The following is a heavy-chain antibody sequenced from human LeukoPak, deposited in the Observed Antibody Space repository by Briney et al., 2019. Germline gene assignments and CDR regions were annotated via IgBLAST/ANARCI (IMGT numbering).Heavy chain of an antibody. D-gene: IGHD6-13*01. V-gene: IGHV3-23*01. CDR2: ISGSGDNT. Sequence: PGGSLRLSCAASGFTFSSYAMSWVRQAPGKGLEWVSGISGSGDNTYYADSVKGRFTISRDNSKNTLYVQVNSLGDEDTAVYYCARDRPQLVFDYWGQGTLVTVSS. CDR1: GFTFSSYA. CDR3: ARDRPQLVFDY. J-gene: IGHJ4*02.